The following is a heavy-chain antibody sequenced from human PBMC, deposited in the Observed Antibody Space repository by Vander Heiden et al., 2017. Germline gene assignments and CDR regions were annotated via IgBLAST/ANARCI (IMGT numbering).Heavy chain of an antibody. Sequence: QLQLQQSGPGLVKPSQTLSLTCAISGDSVSSSSGTWNWIRQSPSRGLEWLGRTYYRSKWGKDDAASVKSRITINPDTSKNHFSLQLNSVTPEDTAVYYCARGWARYFDSWGQGTLVTVSS. CDR3: ARGWARYFDS. V-gene: IGHV6-1*01. D-gene: IGHD6-13*01. CDR1: GDSVSSSSGT. J-gene: IGHJ4*02. CDR2: TYYRSKWGK.